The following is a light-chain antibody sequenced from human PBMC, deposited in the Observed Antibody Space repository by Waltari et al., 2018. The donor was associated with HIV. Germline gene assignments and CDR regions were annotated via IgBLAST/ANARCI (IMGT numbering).Light chain of an antibody. V-gene: IGLV2-14*03. CDR2: QFN. CDR3: SSFTSDATVL. CDR1: SRHVGGYKY. J-gene: IGLJ2*01. Sequence: QSALTQPASVSGSPGQAVHISCPGTSRHVGGYKYVSWYQQHPRKVPKFLIFQFNNRASGVSSRFSGSKAGNTATLTISGLQAEDEADYYCSSFTSDATVLFGGGTKLTV.